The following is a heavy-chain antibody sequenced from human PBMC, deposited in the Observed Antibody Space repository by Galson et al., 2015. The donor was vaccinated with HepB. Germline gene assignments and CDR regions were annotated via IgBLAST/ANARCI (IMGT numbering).Heavy chain of an antibody. CDR3: AADFGVKWSQASGRFGP. Sequence: SVKVSCKASGFIFDNSAVQWVRQARGQPLEWIGWIVVATGNTDYAQTFQERVTITSDVTTSTAYLELSSLKYEDTALYYCAADFGVKWSQASGRFGPWGQGTLVTVSS. J-gene: IGHJ5*02. D-gene: IGHD3-10*01. CDR2: IVVATGNT. V-gene: IGHV1-58*01. CDR1: GFIFDNSA.